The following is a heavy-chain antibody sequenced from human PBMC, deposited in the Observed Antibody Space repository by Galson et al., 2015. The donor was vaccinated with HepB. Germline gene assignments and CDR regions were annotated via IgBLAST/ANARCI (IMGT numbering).Heavy chain of an antibody. CDR3: TTDRYYYGMDV. V-gene: IGHV3-15*07. CDR2: IKSKTDGGTT. J-gene: IGHJ6*02. CDR1: GHTFSSYW. Sequence: SLRLSCAASGHTFSSYWMNWVRQAPGKGLEWVGRIKSKTDGGTTDYAAPVKGRFTISRDDSKNTLYLQMNSLKTEDTAVYYCTTDRYYYGMDVWGQGTTVTVSS.